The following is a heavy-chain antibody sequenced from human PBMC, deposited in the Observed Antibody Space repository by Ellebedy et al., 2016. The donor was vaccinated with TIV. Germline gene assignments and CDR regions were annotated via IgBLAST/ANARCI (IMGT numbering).Heavy chain of an antibody. CDR3: ARVRTRGVHRPVATKVYYYYMDV. Sequence: GESLKISCAASGFTFSSYSMNWVRQAPEKGLEWVSSISSSSSYIYYADSVKGRFTISRDNAKNSLYLQMNSLRAEDTAVYYCARVRTRGVHRPVATKVYYYYMDVWGKGTTVTVSS. V-gene: IGHV3-21*01. D-gene: IGHD6-19*01. CDR2: ISSSSSYI. J-gene: IGHJ6*03. CDR1: GFTFSSYS.